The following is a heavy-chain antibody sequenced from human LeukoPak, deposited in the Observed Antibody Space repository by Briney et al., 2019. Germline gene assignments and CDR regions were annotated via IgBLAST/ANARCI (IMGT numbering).Heavy chain of an antibody. CDR1: GYSTSSGYY. J-gene: IGHJ4*02. D-gene: IGHD3-10*01. CDR3: ARRRGVHLDY. CDR2: IYHSGST. Sequence: PSETLSLTCTVSGYSTSSGYYWGWIRQPPGKGLEWIGSIYHSGSTYYNPSLKSRVTISVDTSKNQFSLKLSSVTAADTAVYYCARRRGVHLDYWGQGTLVTVSS. V-gene: IGHV4-38-2*02.